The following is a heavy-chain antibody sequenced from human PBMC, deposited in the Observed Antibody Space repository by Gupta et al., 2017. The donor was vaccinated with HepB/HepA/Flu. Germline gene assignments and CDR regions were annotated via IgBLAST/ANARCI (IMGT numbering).Heavy chain of an antibody. V-gene: IGHV3-48*02. Sequence: EVQLVESGGDLVQPGGSLRLSCVASGFTFSTFSMSWVRQAPGKGLEWLSYISGNSGDIFYADSVKGRFTISRDNARNSVYLQMNSLRDGDTAVYYCARAGALLNLGQGTLLTVSS. J-gene: IGHJ4*02. CDR1: GFTFSTFS. D-gene: IGHD1-26*01. CDR3: ARAGALLN. CDR2: ISGNSGDI.